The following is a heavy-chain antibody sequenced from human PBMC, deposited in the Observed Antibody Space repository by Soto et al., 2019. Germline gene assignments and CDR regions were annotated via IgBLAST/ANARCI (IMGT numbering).Heavy chain of an antibody. D-gene: IGHD2-21*02. CDR1: GFTFSSYA. J-gene: IGHJ4*02. CDR2: ISSNGGST. CDR3: VSSSVVVTASELDY. Sequence: LSCSASGFTFSSYAMHWVRQAPGKGLEYVSAISSNGGSTYYADSVKGRFTISRDNSKNTLYLQMSSLRAEDTAVYYCVSSSVVVTASELDYWGQGTLVTVSS. V-gene: IGHV3-64D*06.